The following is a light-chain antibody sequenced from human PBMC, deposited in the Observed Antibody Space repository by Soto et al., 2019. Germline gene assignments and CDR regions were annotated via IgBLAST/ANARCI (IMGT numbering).Light chain of an antibody. CDR1: QDISNY. Sequence: DIQMTQSPSPLSASVGDRVAITCRASQDISNYLAWFQQKPGEAPKSLIYAVSSLQSGVPSRFSGSGSGTDFTLTISSLQPEDFATYYCHQYDSYPRTFGQGTKVDIK. CDR3: HQYDSYPRT. CDR2: AVS. J-gene: IGKJ1*01. V-gene: IGKV1-16*01.